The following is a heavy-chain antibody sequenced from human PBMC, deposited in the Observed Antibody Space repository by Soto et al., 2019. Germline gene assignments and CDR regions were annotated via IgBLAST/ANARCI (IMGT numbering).Heavy chain of an antibody. CDR1: GGSISSSNW. Sequence: PSETLSLTCAVSGGSISSSNWWTWVRQPPGKGLEWIGEIYHSGSTNYNPSLRSRVTISVDKSQNQFSLKMSSVTAADTAVYYCARAGVAGRFDTWGQGTLVTVSS. CDR3: ARAGVAGRFDT. V-gene: IGHV4-4*02. CDR2: IYHSGST. D-gene: IGHD6-19*01. J-gene: IGHJ5*02.